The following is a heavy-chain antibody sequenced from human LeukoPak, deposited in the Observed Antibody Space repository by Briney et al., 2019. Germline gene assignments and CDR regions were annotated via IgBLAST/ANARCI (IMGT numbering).Heavy chain of an antibody. CDR1: GFTVSSNY. CDR2: IYSGGST. J-gene: IGHJ4*02. CDR3: ARAAGGYSYGTFDY. D-gene: IGHD5-18*01. V-gene: IGHV3-53*05. Sequence: GGSLRLSCAASGFTVSSNYMSWVRQAPGKGLEWVSVIYSGGSTYYADSVKGRFTISRDNSKNTLYLQMNSLRSEDTAVYYCARAAGGYSYGTFDYWGQGTLVTVSS.